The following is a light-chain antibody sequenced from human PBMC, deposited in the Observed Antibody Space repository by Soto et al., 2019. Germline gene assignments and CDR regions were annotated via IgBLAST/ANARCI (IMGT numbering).Light chain of an antibody. CDR2: EVS. V-gene: IGLV2-14*01. J-gene: IGLJ3*02. CDR1: SSDVGGYNY. CDR3: CSFAGSSTS. Sequence: QSALTQPASVSGSPGQSITISCTGTSSDVGGYNYVSWYQQHPGKAPKVIIFEVSNRPSGVSSRFSGSKSGNTASLTISGLQAEDEADYYCCSFAGSSTSFGGGTKVTVL.